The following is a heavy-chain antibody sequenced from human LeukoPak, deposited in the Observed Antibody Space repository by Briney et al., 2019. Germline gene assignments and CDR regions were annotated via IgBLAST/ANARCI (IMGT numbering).Heavy chain of an antibody. Sequence: PSETLSLTCTVSGGSISSSSYYWSWIRQPPGKGLEWIGEINHSGSTNYNPSLKSRVTISVDTSKNQFSLKLSSVTAADTAVYYCATGSLLWFGEPLDYWGQGTLVTVSS. CDR1: GGSISSSSYY. CDR3: ATGSLLWFGEPLDY. D-gene: IGHD3-10*01. CDR2: INHSGST. J-gene: IGHJ4*02. V-gene: IGHV4-39*07.